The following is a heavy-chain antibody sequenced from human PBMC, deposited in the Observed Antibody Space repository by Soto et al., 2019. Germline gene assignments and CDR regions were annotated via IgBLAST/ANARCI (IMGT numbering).Heavy chain of an antibody. D-gene: IGHD2-2*01. CDR2: ISSSSSYI. V-gene: IGHV3-21*01. CDR1: GFTFSSYS. CDR3: ARAVPAASSYYYYYMDV. J-gene: IGHJ6*03. Sequence: GSLRLSCAASGFTFSSYSMNWVRQAPGKGLEWVSSISSSSSYIYYADSVKGRFTISRDNAKNSLYLQMNSLRAEDTAVYYCARAVPAASSYYYYYMDVWGKGTTVTVSS.